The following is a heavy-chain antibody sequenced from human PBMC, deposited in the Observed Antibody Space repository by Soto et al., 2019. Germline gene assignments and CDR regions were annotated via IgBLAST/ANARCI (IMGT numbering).Heavy chain of an antibody. D-gene: IGHD3-3*01. V-gene: IGHV4-4*02. CDR3: TRRGGGFFGVLAINWIYP. J-gene: IGHJ5*02. CDR2: IHHSGST. CDR1: GAALYRSNW. Sequence: SVTMSLDCDVSGAALYRSNWWPWVRQTPGKGLEWIGEIHHSGSTNYNPSLKSRVTISADKSKNQFFLNLASVTAADTAMYYCTRRGGGFFGVLAINWIYP.